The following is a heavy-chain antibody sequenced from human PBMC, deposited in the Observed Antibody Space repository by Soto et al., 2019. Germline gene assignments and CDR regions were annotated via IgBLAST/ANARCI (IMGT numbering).Heavy chain of an antibody. Sequence: EVQLVESGGGLVQPGGSLRLSCAASGFSFSDAWMIWVRQAPGKGLQWVGRIKSKSDGETTDYAAPVKGRFAISRDDSNKTVYLRMNSLKTEDTATYFCTTQGGGDDIYFDYWVQGILVAVSS. J-gene: IGHJ4*02. D-gene: IGHD3-16*01. CDR1: GFSFSDAW. CDR2: IKSKSDGETT. CDR3: TTQGGGDDIYFDY. V-gene: IGHV3-15*01.